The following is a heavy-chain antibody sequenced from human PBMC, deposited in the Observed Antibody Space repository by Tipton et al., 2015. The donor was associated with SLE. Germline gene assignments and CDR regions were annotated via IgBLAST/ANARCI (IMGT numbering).Heavy chain of an antibody. CDR1: GGSFSGYY. CDR2: INHSGST. CDR3: ARDLQGPRYYYDSSGYYSAFDI. V-gene: IGHV4-34*01. J-gene: IGHJ3*02. Sequence: TLSLTCAVYGGSFSGYYWSWIRQPPGKGLEWIGEINHSGSTNYNPSLKSRVTISVDTSKNQFSLKLSSVTAADTAVYYCARDLQGPRYYYDSSGYYSAFDIWGQGTMVTGSS. D-gene: IGHD3-22*01.